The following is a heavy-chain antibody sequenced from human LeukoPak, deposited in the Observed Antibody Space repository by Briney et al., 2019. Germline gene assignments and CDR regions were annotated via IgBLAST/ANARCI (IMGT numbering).Heavy chain of an antibody. J-gene: IGHJ4*02. Sequence: ASVKVSCKASGYTFTGYYMHWVRQAPGQGLEWMGWINPNSGGTNYAQKFQGRVTMTRDTSISTAHMELSRLRSDDTAVYYCARKGQWLVSLDYWGQGTLVTVSS. CDR1: GYTFTGYY. D-gene: IGHD6-19*01. CDR2: INPNSGGT. CDR3: ARKGQWLVSLDY. V-gene: IGHV1-2*02.